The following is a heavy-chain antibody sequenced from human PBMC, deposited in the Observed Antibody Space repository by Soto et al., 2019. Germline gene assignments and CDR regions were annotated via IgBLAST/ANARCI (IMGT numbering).Heavy chain of an antibody. J-gene: IGHJ4*02. CDR1: GGSISSSNW. CDR3: ARGLYGGWGYGSGSLYDY. V-gene: IGHV4-4*02. Sequence: QVQLQESGPGLVKPSGTLSLTCAVSGGSISSSNWWSWVRQPPGKGLEWIGEIYHSGSTNYNPSLKSRFTITVDKAKNQFSLKLSSVTAADTAVYYCARGLYGGWGYGSGSLYDYWGQGTLVTVSS. CDR2: IYHSGST. D-gene: IGHD3-10*01.